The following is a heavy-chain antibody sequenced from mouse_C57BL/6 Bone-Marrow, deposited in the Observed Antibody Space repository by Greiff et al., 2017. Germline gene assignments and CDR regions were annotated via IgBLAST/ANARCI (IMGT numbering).Heavy chain of an antibody. CDR1: GYTFTDYY. Sequence: EVQLQQSGPELVKPGASVKISCKASGYTFTDYYMNWVKQSPGKSLEWIGDINPNNGGTSYNQKFKGRATLTVDKSSSTAYMQLRSLTSEDSAVYYCARSFWGWFAYWGQGTLVTVSA. D-gene: IGHD4-1*01. J-gene: IGHJ3*01. CDR3: ARSFWGWFAY. CDR2: INPNNGGT. V-gene: IGHV1-26*01.